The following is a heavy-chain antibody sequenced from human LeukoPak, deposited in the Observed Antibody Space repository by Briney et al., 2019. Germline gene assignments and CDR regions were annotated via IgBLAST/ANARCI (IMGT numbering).Heavy chain of an antibody. CDR3: ARDTGTVVDY. CDR2: IYYSGST. D-gene: IGHD4-23*01. V-gene: IGHV4-59*01. Sequence: SETLSLTCTVSGGSISSYFWTWIRQPPGKGLEWIGCIYYSGSTNYNPSLKSRVTTSVDTSKNQFSLKLSSVTAADTAVYYCARDTGTVVDYWGQGTLVTVSS. J-gene: IGHJ4*02. CDR1: GGSISSYF.